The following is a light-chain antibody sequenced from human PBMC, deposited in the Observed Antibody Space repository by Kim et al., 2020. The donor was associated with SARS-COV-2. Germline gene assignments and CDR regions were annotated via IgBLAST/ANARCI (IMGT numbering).Light chain of an antibody. V-gene: IGKV1-6*02. CDR1: QDIRDV. Sequence: AIQMTQSPSTLPASVGDRVTITCRASQDIRDVLGWYQQKPGKVPKVLISGASTLQSGVPSRFSGSRSGTDFSLTINSLQPEDFATYYCLQYHTYPWTFGQGTKVE. CDR3: LQYHTYPWT. CDR2: GAS. J-gene: IGKJ1*01.